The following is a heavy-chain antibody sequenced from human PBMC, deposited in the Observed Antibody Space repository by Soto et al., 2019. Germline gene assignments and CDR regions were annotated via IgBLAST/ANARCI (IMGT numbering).Heavy chain of an antibody. CDR2: ISWNSGSI. CDR1: GFTFDDYA. J-gene: IGHJ4*02. Sequence: GGSLRLSCAASGFTFDDYAMHWVRQAPGKGLEWVSGISWNSGSIGYADSVKGRFTISRDNAKNSLYLQMNSLRAEDTALYYCAKDYSSGFLNYFDYWGQGTLVTVSS. D-gene: IGHD6-19*01. CDR3: AKDYSSGFLNYFDY. V-gene: IGHV3-9*01.